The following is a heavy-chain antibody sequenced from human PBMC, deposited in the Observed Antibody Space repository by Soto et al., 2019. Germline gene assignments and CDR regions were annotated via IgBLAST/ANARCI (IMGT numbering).Heavy chain of an antibody. CDR2: INAGNGNT. CDR1: GYTFTSYA. D-gene: IGHD3-10*01. V-gene: IGHV1-3*01. J-gene: IGHJ3*02. Sequence: QVQLVQSGAEVKKPGASVKVSCKASGYTFTSYAMHWVRQAPGQRLEWMGWINAGNGNTKYSQEFQGRVTITRDTSASTAYMELSSLRSEDTAVYYCASYGSGSGLGAFDIWGQGTMVTVSS. CDR3: ASYGSGSGLGAFDI.